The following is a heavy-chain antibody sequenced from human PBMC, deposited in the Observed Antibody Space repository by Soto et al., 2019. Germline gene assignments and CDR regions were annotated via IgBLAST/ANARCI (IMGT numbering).Heavy chain of an antibody. D-gene: IGHD1-26*01. CDR1: GFTFSDYA. CDR2: INTNSYYI. V-gene: IGHV3-21*01. CDR3: GRRGPAVGVTGPSDY. Sequence: EVQLVESGGGLVKPGGSLRLSCAAFGFTFSDYAMSWVRQAPGKGLSWVSSINTNSYYIYYGDSVKGRFTTSRDNAQNSLYLQMNSLGVEDTAVYSCGRRGPAVGVTGPSDYWGHGTLVIVSS. J-gene: IGHJ4*01.